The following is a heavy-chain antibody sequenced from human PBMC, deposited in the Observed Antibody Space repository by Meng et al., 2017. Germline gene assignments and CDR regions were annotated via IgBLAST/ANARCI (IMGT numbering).Heavy chain of an antibody. J-gene: IGHJ4*02. Sequence: QVQLVQSVSVVKKPGASVKVSCKTFGYTFTNYDINWVRQATGQGLEWVGWMNPKSGNTGFAQKFQGRVTMTRDTSITTAYMELSSLRSEDTAVYYCARVYGDIDYWGQGTLVTVSS. CDR2: MNPKSGNT. D-gene: IGHD4-17*01. CDR1: GYTFTNYD. CDR3: ARVYGDIDY. V-gene: IGHV1-8*01.